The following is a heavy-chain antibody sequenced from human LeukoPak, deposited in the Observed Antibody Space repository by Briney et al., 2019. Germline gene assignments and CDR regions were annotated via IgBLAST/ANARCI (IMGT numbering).Heavy chain of an antibody. D-gene: IGHD3-10*01. CDR2: IYYSGST. CDR1: GFTFSSYS. V-gene: IGHV4-39*07. Sequence: GSLGLSCAASGFTFSSYSMNWVRQPPGKGLEWIGSIYYSGSTYYNPSLKSRVTISVDTSKNQFSLKLSSVTAADTAVYYCARGAGGMVRGVIITIDYWGQGTLVTVSS. CDR3: ARGAGGMVRGVIITIDY. J-gene: IGHJ4*02.